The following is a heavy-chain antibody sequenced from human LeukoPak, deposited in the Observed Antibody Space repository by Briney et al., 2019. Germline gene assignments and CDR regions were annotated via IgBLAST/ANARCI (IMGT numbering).Heavy chain of an antibody. Sequence: SETLSLTRTVSGGSISSYYWSWIRQPPGKGLEWIGYIYYSGSTNYNPSLKSRVTISVDTSKNQFSLKLSSVTAADTAVYYCARVGGYSLDLLPSYYYFYYRDVWGKGPTVPVSS. CDR1: GGSISSYY. D-gene: IGHD5-18*01. CDR3: ARVGGYSLDLLPSYYYFYYRDV. V-gene: IGHV4-59*01. CDR2: IYYSGST. J-gene: IGHJ6*03.